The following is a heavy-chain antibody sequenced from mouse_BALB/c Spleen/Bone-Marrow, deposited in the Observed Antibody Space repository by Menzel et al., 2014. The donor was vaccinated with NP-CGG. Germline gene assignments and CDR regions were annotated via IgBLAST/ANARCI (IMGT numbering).Heavy chain of an antibody. CDR3: AGYDYYQAWFAY. Sequence: VQLKESGAELVKPGAPVKLSCTASGFNIKDTYMHWVKQRPEQGLEWIGRIDPANGNTKYDPKFQGKATITADTSSNTAYLQLSSLTSEDTAVYYCAGYDYYQAWFAYWGQGTLVTVSA. V-gene: IGHV14-3*02. CDR1: GFNIKDTY. D-gene: IGHD2-4*01. CDR2: IDPANGNT. J-gene: IGHJ3*01.